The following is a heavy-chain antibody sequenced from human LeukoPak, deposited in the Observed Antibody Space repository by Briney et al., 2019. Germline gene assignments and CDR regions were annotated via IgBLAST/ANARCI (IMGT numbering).Heavy chain of an antibody. D-gene: IGHD3-3*01. J-gene: IGHJ4*02. CDR3: ARDAIFGVPISSGEFDY. CDR2: ISSSGSTI. CDR1: GFTFSDYY. V-gene: IGHV3-11*04. Sequence: GGSLRLSCAASGFTFSDYYMSWLRQAPGKGVEWVSYISSSGSTIYYADSVKGLFTISTDNAKNSLYLQMNSLRAEDTAVYYCARDAIFGVPISSGEFDYWGQGTLVTVSS.